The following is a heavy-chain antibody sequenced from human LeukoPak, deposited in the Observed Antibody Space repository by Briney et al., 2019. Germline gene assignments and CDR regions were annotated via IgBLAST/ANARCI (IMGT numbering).Heavy chain of an antibody. V-gene: IGHV3-33*06. CDR3: AKDLERLHSNFQNVDCGDYGVWFDP. CDR1: GFTFSSYG. J-gene: IGHJ5*02. CDR2: IWYDGSNK. D-gene: IGHD4-17*01. Sequence: PGGSLRLSCAASGFTFSSYGMHWVRQAPGKGLEWVAVIWYDGSNKYYADSVKGRFTISRDNSKNTLYLQMNSLRAEDTAVYYCAKDLERLHSNFQNVDCGDYGVWFDPWGQGTLVTVSS.